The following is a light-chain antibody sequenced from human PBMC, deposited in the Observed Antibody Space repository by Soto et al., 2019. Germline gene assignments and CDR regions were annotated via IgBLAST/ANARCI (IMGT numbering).Light chain of an antibody. J-gene: IGLJ1*01. CDR2: NND. CDR1: SSDIGSNT. V-gene: IGLV1-44*01. Sequence: QSVLTQPPSASGTPGQRVNISCSGSSSDIGSNTVNWYQQLPGTAPKLVIYNNDQRPSGIPDRFSGSKSGTSASLAISGLQSEDEADYYCAAWGAGLNGPYVFGTGTKLTVL. CDR3: AAWGAGLNGPYV.